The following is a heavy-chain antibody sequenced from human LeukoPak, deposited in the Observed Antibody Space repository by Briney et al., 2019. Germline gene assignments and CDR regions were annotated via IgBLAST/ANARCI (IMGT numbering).Heavy chain of an antibody. CDR1: GYSFTSYW. CDR2: IYPGDSDT. CDR3: ARQATMVRGAGDYYYGMDV. D-gene: IGHD3-10*01. J-gene: IGHJ6*02. Sequence: PGESLKISCKGSGYSFTSYWIGWVRQMPGKGLEWMGIIYPGDSDTRYSPSFQGQVTISADKSISTAYLQWSSLEASDTAMYYCARQATMVRGAGDYYYGMDVWGQGITVTVSS. V-gene: IGHV5-51*01.